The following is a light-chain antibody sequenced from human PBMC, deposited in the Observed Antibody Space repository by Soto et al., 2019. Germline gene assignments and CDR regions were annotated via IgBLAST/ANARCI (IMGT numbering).Light chain of an antibody. Sequence: QSVLTQPPSVSGAPGQRVTISCTGSSSSIGAGYDVHWYQQLPGTAPKLLIYGNSNRPSGVPDRFSGSKSGTSASLAITGLQAEDEADYYCQSYDSSLSDPYVFGTGTKVTVL. J-gene: IGLJ1*01. CDR1: SSSIGAGYD. CDR2: GNS. CDR3: QSYDSSLSDPYV. V-gene: IGLV1-40*01.